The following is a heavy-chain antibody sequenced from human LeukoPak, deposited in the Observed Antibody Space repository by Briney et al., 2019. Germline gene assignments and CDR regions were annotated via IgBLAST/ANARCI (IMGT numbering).Heavy chain of an antibody. CDR2: IYTSGST. CDR3: ARDHYDFWSGYRSLDAFDI. D-gene: IGHD3-3*01. CDR1: GGSISSHY. J-gene: IGHJ3*02. V-gene: IGHV4-4*07. Sequence: KASETLSLTCTVSGGSISSHYWSWIRQPAGKGLEWIGRIYTSGSTNYNPSLKSRVTTSVDTSKNQFSLKLSSVTAADTAVYYCARDHYDFWSGYRSLDAFDIWGQGTMVTVSS.